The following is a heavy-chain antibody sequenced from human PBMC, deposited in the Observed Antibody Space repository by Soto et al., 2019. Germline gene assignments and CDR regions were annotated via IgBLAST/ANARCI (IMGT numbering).Heavy chain of an antibody. CDR2: ISTYNGDA. J-gene: IGHJ6*02. D-gene: IGHD6-6*01. CDR3: AREGPRPYYYSGMDV. V-gene: IGHV1-18*01. CDR1: GYTFSTSG. Sequence: QAQLEQSGAEVKKPGASVKVSCKSSGYTFSTSGIIWVRQAPGQGLEWMGWISTYNGDANYAQRFQGRVTMTTDTSTSTTFMERRSLRSDATAVYYCAREGPRPYYYSGMDVWGQGTTVTASS.